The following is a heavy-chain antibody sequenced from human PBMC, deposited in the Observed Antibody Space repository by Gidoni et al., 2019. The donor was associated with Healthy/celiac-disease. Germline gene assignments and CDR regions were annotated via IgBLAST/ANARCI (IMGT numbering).Heavy chain of an antibody. CDR1: GSSISRYY. V-gene: IGHV4-59*08. D-gene: IGHD3-9*01. CDR3: ARQHYDILTGYLMSWYFDL. CDR2: IYYSGST. J-gene: IGHJ2*01. Sequence: QVQLQESGPGLVKPSETLSLPCTVSGSSISRYYWSWIRQPPGKGLEWIGYIYYSGSTNYNPSLKSRVTISVDTSKNQFSLKLSSVTAADTAVYYCARQHYDILTGYLMSWYFDLWGRGTLVTVSS.